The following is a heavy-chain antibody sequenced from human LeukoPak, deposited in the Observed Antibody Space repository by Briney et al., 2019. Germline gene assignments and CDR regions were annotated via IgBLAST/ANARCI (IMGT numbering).Heavy chain of an antibody. V-gene: IGHV3-30*18. J-gene: IGHJ4*02. CDR3: AKDGYCSTTSCYPNHFDS. D-gene: IGHD2-2*03. CDR2: ISNDGNNK. Sequence: PGGSLRLSCAASGFTFSHYGMHRVRQAPGKGLEWVAVISNDGNNKDYADSVKGRFTISRDNSKNTLYLQMNSLRAEDTAVYYCAKDGYCSTTSCYPNHFDSWGQGTLVTVSS. CDR1: GFTFSHYG.